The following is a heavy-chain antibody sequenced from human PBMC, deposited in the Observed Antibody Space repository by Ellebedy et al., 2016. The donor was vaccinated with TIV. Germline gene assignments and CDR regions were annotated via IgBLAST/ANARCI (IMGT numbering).Heavy chain of an antibody. CDR3: AKKAPQYCTSGSCPPDAFDI. CDR2: ISNDGSKK. D-gene: IGHD2-15*01. Sequence: GGSLRLXXAGSGFSFNSQAMHWVRQAPGKGLEWVAAISNDGSKKYHTDSVRGRFTISRDSSKNTVYLQMTSLRVEDTALYYCAKKAPQYCTSGSCPPDAFDIWGQGTMVTVSS. V-gene: IGHV3-30-3*02. J-gene: IGHJ3*02. CDR1: GFSFNSQA.